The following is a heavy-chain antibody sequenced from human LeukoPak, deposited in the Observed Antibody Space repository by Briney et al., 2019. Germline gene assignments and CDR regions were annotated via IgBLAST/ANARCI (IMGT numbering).Heavy chain of an antibody. J-gene: IGHJ3*02. V-gene: IGHV1-46*01. CDR2: INPSGGST. D-gene: IGHD5-18*01. Sequence: GASVKVSCKASGYTFTSYYMHWVRQAPGQGLEWMGIINPSGGSTSYAQKFQGRVTITRDTSASTAYMELSSLRSEDTAVYYCARDSGEATAMDDHAFDIWGQGTMVTVSS. CDR1: GYTFTSYY. CDR3: ARDSGEATAMDDHAFDI.